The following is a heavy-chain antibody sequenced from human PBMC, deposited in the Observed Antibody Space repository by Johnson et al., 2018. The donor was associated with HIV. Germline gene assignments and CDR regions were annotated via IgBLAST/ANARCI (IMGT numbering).Heavy chain of an antibody. J-gene: IGHJ3*02. CDR3: AKPSTESAFDI. Sequence: QVQLVESGGGLVQPGKSLRLSCAASGFIFSSYGMHWVRQAPGRGLEWVALIWYDGSNKYYADSVKGRFTISRDNSKNTLYLQMNSLRAEDTAVYYCAKPSTESAFDIWGQGTMVTVSS. CDR1: GFIFSSYG. D-gene: IGHD1-1*01. V-gene: IGHV3-33*06. CDR2: IWYDGSNK.